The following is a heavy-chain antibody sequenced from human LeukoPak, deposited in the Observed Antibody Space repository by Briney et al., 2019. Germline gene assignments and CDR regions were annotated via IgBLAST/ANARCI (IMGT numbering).Heavy chain of an antibody. J-gene: IGHJ4*02. CDR1: GFTVSSNY. Sequence: GSLRLSCAASGFTVSSNYMSWVRQAPGKGLEWVSVIYSGGSTYYADSVKGRFTISRHNSKNTLYLQMNSLRAEDTAVYYCARIVSDCGGARCYKGYLDYWGRGTLVTVSS. V-gene: IGHV3-53*04. D-gene: IGHD2-21*01. CDR3: ARIVSDCGGARCYKGYLDY. CDR2: IYSGGST.